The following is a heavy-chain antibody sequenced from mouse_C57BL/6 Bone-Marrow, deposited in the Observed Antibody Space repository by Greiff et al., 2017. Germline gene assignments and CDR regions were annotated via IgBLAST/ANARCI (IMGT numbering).Heavy chain of an antibody. Sequence: VQLQQPGAELVKPGASVKLSCKASGYTFTSYWMQWVKQRPGQGLEWIGEIDPSDSYTNYNQKFKGKATLTVDTSSSTAYMQLSSLTSEDSAVYYCARVPVTTVVHFDYWGHGTTLTVSS. CDR1: GYTFTSYW. V-gene: IGHV1-50*01. CDR2: IDPSDSYT. D-gene: IGHD1-1*01. CDR3: ARVPVTTVVHFDY. J-gene: IGHJ2*01.